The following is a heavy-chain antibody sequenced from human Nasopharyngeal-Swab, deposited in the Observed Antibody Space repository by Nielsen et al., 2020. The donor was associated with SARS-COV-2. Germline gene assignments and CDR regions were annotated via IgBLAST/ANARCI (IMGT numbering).Heavy chain of an antibody. CDR2: ISTTTATI. D-gene: IGHD1-26*01. CDR3: AREVPYSGHDDAFDL. Sequence: GESLKISCAASGLGFSNYEMNWVRQAPGKGPEWVSYISTTTATIYYADSVKGRFTISRDNAKNSLYLQMNSLRADDTAVYYCAREVPYSGHDDAFDLWGQGTMVTVSS. CDR1: GLGFSNYE. V-gene: IGHV3-48*03. J-gene: IGHJ3*01.